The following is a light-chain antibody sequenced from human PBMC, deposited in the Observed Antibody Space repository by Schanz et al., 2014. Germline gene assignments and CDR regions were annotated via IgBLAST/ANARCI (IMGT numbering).Light chain of an antibody. Sequence: QSALTQPASVSGSPGQSITISCTGTSSDVGGYHYVSWYQQHPGKAPKLMIYDVTNRPSGVSNRFSGSKSGNTASLTISGLQAEDEADYYCTSFSDPVVFGPGTKLTVL. CDR3: TSFSDPVV. CDR2: DVT. J-gene: IGLJ1*01. V-gene: IGLV2-14*01. CDR1: SSDVGGYHY.